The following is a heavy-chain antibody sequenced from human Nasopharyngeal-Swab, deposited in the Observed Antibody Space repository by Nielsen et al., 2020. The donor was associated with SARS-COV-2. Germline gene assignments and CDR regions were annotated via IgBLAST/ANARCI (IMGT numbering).Heavy chain of an antibody. CDR3: AKDRDSGDDSDDYYHYYGMDV. Sequence: GESLKISCAASGFTFRSYAISWVRQAPGKGLEWVSAISGSDHTTYYADSVKGRFTISRDNSKNTVNLQMNSLRAEDTAIYYCAKDRDSGDDSDDYYHYYGMDVWGQGTTVTVSS. D-gene: IGHD5-12*01. J-gene: IGHJ6*02. CDR1: GFTFRSYA. CDR2: ISGSDHTT. V-gene: IGHV3-23*01.